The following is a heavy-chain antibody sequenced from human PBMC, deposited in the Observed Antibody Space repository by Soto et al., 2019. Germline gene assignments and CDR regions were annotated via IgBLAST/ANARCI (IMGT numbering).Heavy chain of an antibody. Sequence: SQTLSLTFVISGDSVSSNSAAWNCISQSPSRGLEWLGRTYYWSRWYIDYAASVKSRISINPDTSKNEFSLQLNSVTPEDTAVYFCARGGKIAAAGIDYWGQGILVTVSS. CDR1: GDSVSSNSAA. CDR3: ARGGKIAAAGIDY. CDR2: TYYWSRWYI. D-gene: IGHD6-13*01. J-gene: IGHJ4*02. V-gene: IGHV6-1*01.